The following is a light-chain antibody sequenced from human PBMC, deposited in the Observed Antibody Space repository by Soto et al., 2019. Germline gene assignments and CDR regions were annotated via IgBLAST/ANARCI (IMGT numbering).Light chain of an antibody. J-gene: IGKJ5*01. CDR1: QSSDLS. V-gene: IGKV1-39*01. Sequence: DTVNMTCRASQSSDLSVNWYQQKPGKAPKLRIYGAFTLESGVPSRFSGSGSGTEFTLTIRRLNHEDFATYDCQQSFRRPFPFGPGTR. CDR2: GAF. CDR3: QQSFRRPFP.